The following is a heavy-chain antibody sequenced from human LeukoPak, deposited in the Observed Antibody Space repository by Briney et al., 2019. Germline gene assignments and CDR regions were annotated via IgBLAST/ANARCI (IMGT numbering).Heavy chain of an antibody. CDR2: IYYSGST. CDR3: ARQDSSSWYYFDY. V-gene: IGHV4-31*03. Sequence: SQTLSLTCTVSGGSISSGGYYWSWIRQHPGKGLERIGYIYYSGSTYYNPSLKSRVTISVDTSKNQFSLKLSSVTAADTAVYYCARQDSSSWYYFDYWGLGTLVTVSS. J-gene: IGHJ4*02. D-gene: IGHD6-13*01. CDR1: GGSISSGGYY.